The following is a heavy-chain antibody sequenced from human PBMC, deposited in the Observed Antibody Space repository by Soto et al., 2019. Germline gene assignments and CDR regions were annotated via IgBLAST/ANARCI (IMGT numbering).Heavy chain of an antibody. V-gene: IGHV3-21*06. CDR2: ISSHGRDI. CDR3: ARGAALAGKLDL. CDR1: GFTFTSDS. Sequence: GGSLRLSCEASGFTFTSDSMTWVRQAPGKGLEWVSSISSHGRDIFYADSVKGRFTISRDNAKDSLHLQMNSLTGEDSAVYYCARGAALAGKLDLWGQGTLVTVS. D-gene: IGHD6-19*01. J-gene: IGHJ4*02.